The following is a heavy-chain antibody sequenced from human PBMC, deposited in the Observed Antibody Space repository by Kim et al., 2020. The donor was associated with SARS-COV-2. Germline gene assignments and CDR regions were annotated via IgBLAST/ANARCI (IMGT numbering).Heavy chain of an antibody. Sequence: SETLSLTCAVYGGSFSGYYWSWIRQPPGKGLEWIGEINHSGSTNYNPSLKSRVTISVDTSKNQFSLKLSSVTAADTAVYYCAGATGGYYYGMDVWGQGTTVTVSS. V-gene: IGHV4-34*01. D-gene: IGHD5-12*01. J-gene: IGHJ6*02. CDR3: AGATGGYYYGMDV. CDR2: INHSGST. CDR1: GGSFSGYY.